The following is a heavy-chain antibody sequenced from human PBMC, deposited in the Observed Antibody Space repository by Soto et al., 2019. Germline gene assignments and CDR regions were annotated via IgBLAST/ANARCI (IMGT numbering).Heavy chain of an antibody. CDR1: GGSISSISYY. D-gene: IGHD5-18*01. CDR3: ASVMVTQSGDY. CDR2: AHSSGGA. Sequence: PSEPLSLTSTFSGGSISSISYYWGWIRQPPGKGLEWTGSAHSSGGAYYNPSLNSRVIISVDTSKNQFSLKLSSVTAADTAVYYCASVMVTQSGDYWGQGTLATV. V-gene: IGHV4-39*07. J-gene: IGHJ4*02.